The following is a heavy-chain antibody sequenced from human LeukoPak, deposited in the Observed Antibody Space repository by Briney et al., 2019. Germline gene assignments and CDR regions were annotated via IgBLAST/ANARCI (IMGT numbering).Heavy chain of an antibody. V-gene: IGHV4-30-2*01. CDR2: IYHSGST. CDR1: GDSISSAGYF. Sequence: SETLSLTCTVSGDSISSAGYFWSWMRQPPGKGLEWIGYIYHSGSTYYNPSLKSRVTISLDRSKNQFSLKLSSVTDADTAVYYCARGGDTNRDVSAFDIWGQGTLVTVSS. J-gene: IGHJ3*02. D-gene: IGHD2-21*01. CDR3: ARGGDTNRDVSAFDI.